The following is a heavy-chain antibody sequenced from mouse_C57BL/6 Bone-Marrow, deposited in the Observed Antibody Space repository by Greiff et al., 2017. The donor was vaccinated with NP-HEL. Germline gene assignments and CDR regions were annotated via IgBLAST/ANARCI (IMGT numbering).Heavy chain of an antibody. CDR3: AKSNWAYWYFDV. CDR1: GFSLTSYG. Sequence: VKVVESGPGLVQPSQSLSITCTVSGFSLTSYGVHWVRQSPGKGLEWLGVIWRGGSTDYNAAFMSRLSITKDNSKSQVFFKMNSLQADDTAIYYCAKSNWAYWYFDVWGTGTTVTVSS. CDR2: IWRGGST. V-gene: IGHV2-5*01. J-gene: IGHJ1*03. D-gene: IGHD4-1*01.